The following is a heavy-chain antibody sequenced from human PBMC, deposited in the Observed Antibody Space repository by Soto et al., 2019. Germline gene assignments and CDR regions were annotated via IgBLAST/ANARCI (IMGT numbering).Heavy chain of an antibody. CDR2: IYYSGST. D-gene: IGHD3-10*01. V-gene: IGHV4-59*01. Sequence: SETLSLTCTVSGGSIRSYYWSWIRQPPGKGLEWIGYIYYSGSTNYNPSLKSRVTISVDTSKNQFSLKLSSVTAADTAVYYCAREGRGSTGVDYWGQGTLVTVS. CDR3: AREGRGSTGVDY. J-gene: IGHJ4*02. CDR1: GGSIRSYY.